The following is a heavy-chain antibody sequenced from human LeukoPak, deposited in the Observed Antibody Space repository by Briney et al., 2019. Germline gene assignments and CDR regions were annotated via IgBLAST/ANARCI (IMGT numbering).Heavy chain of an antibody. CDR1: GGSFSGYY. CDR2: INHSGST. Sequence: SETLSLTCAVYGGSFSGYYWSWIRQPPGKGLEWIGEINHSGSTNYNPSLKSRVTISVDTSKNQFSLKLSSVTAAATAVYYCARGGIITMVRGVIIRNWFDPWGQGTLVTVSS. J-gene: IGHJ5*02. CDR3: ARGGIITMVRGVIIRNWFDP. D-gene: IGHD3-10*01. V-gene: IGHV4-34*01.